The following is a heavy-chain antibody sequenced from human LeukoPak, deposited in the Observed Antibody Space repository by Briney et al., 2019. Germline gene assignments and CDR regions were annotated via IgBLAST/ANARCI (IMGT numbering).Heavy chain of an antibody. CDR2: IYSGGST. CDR1: GFTVSSNY. V-gene: IGHV3-53*01. J-gene: IGHJ4*02. CDR3: AGAIHSYYFDY. Sequence: GGSLRLSCAASGFTVSSNYMSWVRQAPGKGLEWVSVIYSGGSTYYADSVKGRFTISRDNSKNTLYLQMNSLRAEDTAVYYCAGAIHSYYFDYWGQGTLVTVSS. D-gene: IGHD6-6*01.